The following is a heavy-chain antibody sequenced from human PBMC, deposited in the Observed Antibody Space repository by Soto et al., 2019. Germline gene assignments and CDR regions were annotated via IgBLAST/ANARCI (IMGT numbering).Heavy chain of an antibody. Sequence: GGSLRLSCAASGFTFSSYSMNWVRQAPGKGLEWVSYISSSSSTIYYADSVRGRFTISRDNAKNLLYLQMNSLRDEDTAVYYCTQRERSGYYYWGQGTLVTVSS. CDR3: TQRERSGYYY. CDR1: GFTFSSYS. D-gene: IGHD3-3*01. CDR2: ISSSSSTI. V-gene: IGHV3-48*02. J-gene: IGHJ4*02.